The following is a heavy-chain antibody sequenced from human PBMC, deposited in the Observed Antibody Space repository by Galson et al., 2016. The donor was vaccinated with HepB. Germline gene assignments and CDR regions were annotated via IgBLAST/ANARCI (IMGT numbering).Heavy chain of an antibody. Sequence: SLRLSCAASGLPFSATGFHWVRQAPGKRLEWVGRIRSKPNNYATICAESVKGRFSISRDDSKNTTYLQMSNLETEDTAVYYCTKHTRGWFDPWGQGTLVTVSS. CDR1: GLPFSATG. CDR2: IRSKPNNYAT. D-gene: IGHD1-26*01. CDR3: TKHTRGWFDP. V-gene: IGHV3-73*01. J-gene: IGHJ5*02.